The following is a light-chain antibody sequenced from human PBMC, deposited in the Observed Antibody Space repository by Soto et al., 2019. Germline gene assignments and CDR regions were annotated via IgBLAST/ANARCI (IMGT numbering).Light chain of an antibody. CDR1: SSDVGGYNY. V-gene: IGLV2-14*01. CDR2: DVS. CDR3: SSYTTSNTRQIV. Sequence: QSALTQPASVSGSPGQSITISCTGTSSDVGGYNYVSWYQQHPGKAPKFMIYDVSNRPSGVSNRFSGSKSGNTASLTISELQAEDEADYYCSSYTTSNTRQIVFGTGTKLTVL. J-gene: IGLJ1*01.